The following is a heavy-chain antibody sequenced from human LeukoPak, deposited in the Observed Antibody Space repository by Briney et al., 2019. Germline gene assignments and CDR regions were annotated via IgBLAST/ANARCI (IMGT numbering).Heavy chain of an antibody. CDR3: AKNSLRVVIIGGPDY. Sequence: GGSLRLSCAASGFTFSSYGMHWVRQAPGKGLEWVAVISYDGSNKHYADSVKGRFTISRDNSKNTLYLQMNSLRAEDTAVYYCAKNSLRVVIIGGPDYWGQGTLVTVSS. J-gene: IGHJ4*02. V-gene: IGHV3-30*18. D-gene: IGHD3-3*01. CDR2: ISYDGSNK. CDR1: GFTFSSYG.